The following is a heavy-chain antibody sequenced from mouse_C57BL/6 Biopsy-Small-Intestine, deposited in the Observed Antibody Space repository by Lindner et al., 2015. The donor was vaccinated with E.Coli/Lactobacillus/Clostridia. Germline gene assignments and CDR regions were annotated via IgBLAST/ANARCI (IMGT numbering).Heavy chain of an antibody. D-gene: IGHD1-1*01. Sequence: VQLQESGPGMVKPSQSLSLTCTVTGYSITSGYDWHWIRHFPGNKLEWMGYISYSGSTNYNPSLKNRISITRDTSKNQFFLKLNSVTTEDTATYYCARGYYGSSYVGYFDVWGTGTTVTVSS. V-gene: IGHV3-1*01. CDR2: ISYSGST. CDR1: GYSITSGYD. J-gene: IGHJ1*03. CDR3: ARGYYGSSYVGYFDV.